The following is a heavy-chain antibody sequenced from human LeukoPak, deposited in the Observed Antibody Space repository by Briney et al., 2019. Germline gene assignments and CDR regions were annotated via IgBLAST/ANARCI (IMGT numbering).Heavy chain of an antibody. Sequence: VASVKVSCKATTCTFTSYDINWVRQATGQGLEWMGWMNPNSGNTGYAQKFQGRVTMTRNTSISTAYMELSSLRSDDTAVYYCARGKVGATINWLDPWGQGTLVTVSS. CDR3: ARGKVGATINWLDP. CDR2: MNPNSGNT. J-gene: IGHJ5*02. D-gene: IGHD1-26*01. V-gene: IGHV1-8*02. CDR1: TCTFTSYD.